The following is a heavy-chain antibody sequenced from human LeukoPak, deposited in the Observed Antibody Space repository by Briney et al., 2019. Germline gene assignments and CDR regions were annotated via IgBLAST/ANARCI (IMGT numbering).Heavy chain of an antibody. CDR3: ARLLRPGSGSYYSPVDY. V-gene: IGHV5-51*01. CDR2: IYPGDSDT. J-gene: IGHJ4*02. CDR1: GYSFNSYW. D-gene: IGHD3-10*01. Sequence: GESLKISYKGSGYSFNSYWIGWVRRMPGKGREWMGIIYPGDSDTRYSPSFQGQVTISADKSISTAYLQWSSLKAPDTAMYYCARLLRPGSGSYYSPVDYWGQGTLVTVSS.